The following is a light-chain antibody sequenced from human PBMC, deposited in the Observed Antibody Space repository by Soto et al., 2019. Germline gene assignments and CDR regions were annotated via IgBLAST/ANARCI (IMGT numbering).Light chain of an antibody. CDR2: DVK. CDR3: FSYAGSYSFV. V-gene: IGLV2-11*01. Sequence: QSALTQPRSVSGAPGQSVTISCTGTSSDVGGYSYVSWYQQHPGKAPQLMMYDVKTRPSWIPDRFSGSKSGNTASLTISGLQAEDEADYYCFSYAGSYSFVFGSGTKLTVL. CDR1: SSDVGGYSY. J-gene: IGLJ1*01.